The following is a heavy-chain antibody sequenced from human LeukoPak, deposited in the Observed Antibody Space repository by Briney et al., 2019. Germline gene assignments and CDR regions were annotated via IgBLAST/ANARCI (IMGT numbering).Heavy chain of an antibody. V-gene: IGHV3-30*03. Sequence: GGSLRLSCAASGFTFRSYSMNWVRQAPGKGLEWVAVIPYDGSNKYYADSVKGRFTISRDNSKNTLYLQMNSLRAEDTAVYYCARDPRDYYDSSGIDYWGQGTLVTVSS. D-gene: IGHD3-22*01. CDR2: IPYDGSNK. CDR1: GFTFRSYS. J-gene: IGHJ4*02. CDR3: ARDPRDYYDSSGIDY.